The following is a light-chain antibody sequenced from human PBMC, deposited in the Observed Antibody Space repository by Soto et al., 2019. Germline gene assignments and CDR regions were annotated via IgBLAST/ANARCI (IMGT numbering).Light chain of an antibody. CDR2: TAS. V-gene: IGKV3-20*01. Sequence: EIGLTQSPGTLSLSPGERASLSCSASQSISSNYLAWFQQKPGQAPRLLISTASSRATGIPDRFSGSGYGTSFDVRIGGIECEDVPVYYSNLSASLLHPFADGTRLEIK. J-gene: IGKJ5*01. CDR3: NLSASLLHP. CDR1: QSISSNY.